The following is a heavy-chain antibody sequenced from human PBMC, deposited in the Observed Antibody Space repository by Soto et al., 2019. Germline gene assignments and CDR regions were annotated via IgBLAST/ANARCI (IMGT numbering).Heavy chain of an antibody. V-gene: IGHV3-9*01. CDR2: ISWNSGSI. CDR1: GFTFDDYA. CDR3: AKSLVDYGDDHDAFDI. D-gene: IGHD4-17*01. Sequence: GGSLRLSCAASGFTFDDYAMHWVRQAPGKGLEWVSGISWNSGSIGYADSVKGRFTISRDNAKNSLYLQMNSLRAEDTALYYFAKSLVDYGDDHDAFDIWGQGRIVTVSS. J-gene: IGHJ3*02.